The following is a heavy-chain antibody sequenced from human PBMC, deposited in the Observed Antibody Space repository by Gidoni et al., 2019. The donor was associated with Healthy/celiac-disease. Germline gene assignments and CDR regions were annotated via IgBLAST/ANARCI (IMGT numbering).Heavy chain of an antibody. CDR2: ISYDGSNK. CDR1: GVTCCSYA. Sequence: QVQLVESGGGVVQPGRSLRLSCAASGVTCCSYAMHWVRQAPGKGLEWVAVISYDGSNKYYADSVKGRFTISRDNSKNTLYLQMNSLRAEDTAVYYCARDISIDVVVTTGFDYWGQGTLVTVSS. V-gene: IGHV3-30-3*01. J-gene: IGHJ4*02. CDR3: ARDISIDVVVTTGFDY. D-gene: IGHD2-21*02.